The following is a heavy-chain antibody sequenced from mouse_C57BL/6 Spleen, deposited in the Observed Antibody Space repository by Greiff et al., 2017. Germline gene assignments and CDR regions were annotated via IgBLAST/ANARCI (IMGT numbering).Heavy chain of an antibody. D-gene: IGHD1-1*01. CDR2: ISSGGSYT. CDR1: GFTFSSYG. V-gene: IGHV5-6*01. J-gene: IGHJ2*01. CDR3: ARHDTTVGYYFDY. Sequence: DVHLVESGGDLVKPGGSLKLSCAASGFTFSSYGMSWVRQTPDKRLEWVATISSGGSYTYYPDSVKGRFTISRDNAKNTLYLQMSSLKSEDTAMYYCARHDTTVGYYFDYWGQGTTLTVSS.